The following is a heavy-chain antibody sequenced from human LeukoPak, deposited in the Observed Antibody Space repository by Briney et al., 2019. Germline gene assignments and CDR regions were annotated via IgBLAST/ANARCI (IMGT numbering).Heavy chain of an antibody. V-gene: IGHV1-69*05. D-gene: IGHD5-18*01. CDR1: GGTFSSYA. CDR2: IIPIFGTA. J-gene: IGHJ6*03. CDR3: ARGGGYGYYYYYYYMDV. Sequence: ASVKVSCKASGGTFSSYAISWVRQAPGQGLEWMGGIIPIFGTANYARKFQGRVTITTDESTSTAYMELSSLRSEDTAVYYCARGGGYGYYYYYYYMDVWGKGTTVTVSS.